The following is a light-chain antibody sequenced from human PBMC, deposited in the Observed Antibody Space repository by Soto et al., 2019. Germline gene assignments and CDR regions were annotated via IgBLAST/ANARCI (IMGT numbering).Light chain of an antibody. CDR3: QQYRDSLGT. CDR2: GAS. V-gene: IGKV3-20*01. J-gene: IGKJ1*01. Sequence: EIVLTQSPGILSLSPGERATLSCRASQSVISTYLAWYQRKPGQAPRLLIYGASSRATGIPDRFSGSGSGTDFTLTISRLEPEDFAVYYCQQYRDSLGTFGQGTKVEIK. CDR1: QSVISTY.